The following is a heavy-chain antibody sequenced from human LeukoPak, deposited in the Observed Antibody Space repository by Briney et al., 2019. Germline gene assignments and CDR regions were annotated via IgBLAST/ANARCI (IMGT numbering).Heavy chain of an antibody. CDR2: ISGSGGST. CDR3: AKRLWFGEFQTPFDY. D-gene: IGHD3-10*01. CDR1: GFTFSSYA. Sequence: GGSLRLSCAASGFTFSSYAMSWVRQAPGKGLEWVSAISGSGGSTYYADSVKGRFTISRDNSKNTLYLQMNSLRAEDTAVYYCAKRLWFGEFQTPFDYWGQGTLVTVSS. J-gene: IGHJ4*02. V-gene: IGHV3-23*01.